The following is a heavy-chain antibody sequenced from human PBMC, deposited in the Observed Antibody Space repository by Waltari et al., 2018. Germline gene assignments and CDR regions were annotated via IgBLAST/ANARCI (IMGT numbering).Heavy chain of an antibody. Sequence: QLQLQESGPGLVQPSETLSLTCTVSGGSISSSSYYWGWIRQPPGKGLEWIGSIYYSGSTYYNPSLKSRVTISVDTSKNQFSLKLSSVTAADTAVYYCARQTWIQLWLYAFDIWGQGTMVTVSS. D-gene: IGHD5-18*01. CDR3: ARQTWIQLWLYAFDI. J-gene: IGHJ3*02. CDR1: GGSISSSSYY. V-gene: IGHV4-39*01. CDR2: IYYSGST.